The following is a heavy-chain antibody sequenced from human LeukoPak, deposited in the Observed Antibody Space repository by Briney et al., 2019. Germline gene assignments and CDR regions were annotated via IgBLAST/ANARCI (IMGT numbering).Heavy chain of an antibody. D-gene: IGHD6-13*01. V-gene: IGHV3-7*01. Sequence: GGSLRLSCAASGFTFSSYWVTSVRQAPGKGLEWVANIKGDGSEKYYVDSVKGRFTISRDNAKDSLYLQMNSLRAEDTALYYCARWTYSSSWWFVEYWGQGILVTVSS. CDR1: GFTFSSYW. CDR3: ARWTYSSSWWFVEY. CDR2: IKGDGSEK. J-gene: IGHJ4*02.